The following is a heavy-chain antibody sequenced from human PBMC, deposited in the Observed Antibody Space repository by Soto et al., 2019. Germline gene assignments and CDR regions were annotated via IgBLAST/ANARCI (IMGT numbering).Heavy chain of an antibody. J-gene: IGHJ3*01. V-gene: IGHV4-30-4*01. CDR2: IYYSGST. CDR3: ATTPIRGAFDV. D-gene: IGHD5-12*01. CDR1: GASISSVDYY. Sequence: PSETLSLTCSVSGASISSVDYYWNWIRQPPGKGLEFIGYIYYSGSTDYTPSLKSRLSISVDTSKNQFSLKLTSVTAADTAVYYCATTPIRGAFDVWGQGTMVTVSS.